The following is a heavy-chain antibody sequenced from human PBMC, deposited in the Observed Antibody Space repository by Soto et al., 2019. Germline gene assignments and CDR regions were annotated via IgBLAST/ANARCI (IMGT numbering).Heavy chain of an antibody. CDR2: IYYSGST. CDR3: ARGATYGDYALDY. D-gene: IGHD4-17*01. CDR1: GGSISSYY. Sequence: SETLSLTCTVSGGSISSYYWSWIRQPPGKGLEWIGYIYYSGSTNYNPSLKSRVTISVDTSKNQFSLKLSSVTAADTAVYYCARGATYGDYALDYWGQGTLVTVS. V-gene: IGHV4-59*01. J-gene: IGHJ4*02.